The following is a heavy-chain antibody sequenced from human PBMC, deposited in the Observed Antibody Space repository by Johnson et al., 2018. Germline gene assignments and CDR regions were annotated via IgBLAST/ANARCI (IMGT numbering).Heavy chain of an antibody. CDR3: AKEGAVAGPDYYYYGMDV. J-gene: IGHJ6*04. V-gene: IGHV3-30*18. CDR2: ISYDGSNK. CDR1: GFTFSSYG. Sequence: QVQLVESGGGVVQPGRSLRLSCAASGFTFSSYGMHWVRQAPGKGLEWVAVISYDGSNKYYADSVKGRFTISRDNSKNTLYLQMNSLRAEDTAVYYCAKEGAVAGPDYYYYGMDVWGKGTTVTGSS. D-gene: IGHD6-19*01.